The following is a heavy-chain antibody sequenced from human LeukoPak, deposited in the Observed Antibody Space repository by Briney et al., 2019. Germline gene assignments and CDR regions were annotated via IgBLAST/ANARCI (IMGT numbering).Heavy chain of an antibody. V-gene: IGHV4-31*03. CDR3: ARGKSSIVPAAIRPHLAFDI. Sequence: PSETLSLTCTVSGGSISTTAYYWSWIRQHPGKGLEWIGYIYYSGNTYYNPSLRSRVTISVDTSKNQFSLKLSSVTAADTAVYYCARGKSSIVPAAIRPHLAFDIWGQGTMVTVSS. D-gene: IGHD2-2*02. CDR2: IYYSGNT. CDR1: GGSISTTAYY. J-gene: IGHJ3*02.